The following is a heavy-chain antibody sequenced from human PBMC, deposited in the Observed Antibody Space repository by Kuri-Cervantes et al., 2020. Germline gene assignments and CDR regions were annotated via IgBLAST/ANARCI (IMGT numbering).Heavy chain of an antibody. CDR3: ARAGAGDCSSTSCIDY. Sequence: ESLKISCTVSGGSINTCYWSWIRQPPGKGLEWIGNIYHCGSTNYNSGSTNYNPSLKSRVTIPVDTSKKQFSLKLNSVTAADTAVYYCARAGAGDCSSTSCIDYWGQGTLVTVSS. CDR1: GGSINTCY. CDR2: IYHCGSTNYNSGST. V-gene: IGHV4-59*01. J-gene: IGHJ4*02. D-gene: IGHD2-2*01.